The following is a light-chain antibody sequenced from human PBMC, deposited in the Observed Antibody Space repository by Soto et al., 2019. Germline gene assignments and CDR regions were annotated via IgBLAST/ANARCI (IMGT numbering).Light chain of an antibody. V-gene: IGKV3-15*01. CDR2: GEF. CDR3: QQYNDWPLT. J-gene: IGKJ1*01. Sequence: EIVMTQSPVTLSVSPGERATLSCRASQSVSSNLAWYQQKPGQAHSLIIYGEFTRATGIPARFSGTGSGTEFTLTISSLQSEDFALYYCQQYNDWPLTFGQGTKVDI. CDR1: QSVSSN.